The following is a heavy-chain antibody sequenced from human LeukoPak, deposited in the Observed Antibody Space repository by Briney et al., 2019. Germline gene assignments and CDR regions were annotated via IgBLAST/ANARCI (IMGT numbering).Heavy chain of an antibody. CDR1: GFTFSNAW. CDR2: IRSKTDGGTT. V-gene: IGHV3-15*01. CDR3: RVVVAATNDAFDI. D-gene: IGHD2-15*01. J-gene: IGHJ3*02. Sequence: GGSLRLSCAASGFTFSNAWMSWVRQAPGKGPEWDGRIRSKTDGGTTDYAAPVKGRFTISRDDSKNTLYLQMNSLKTEDTAVYYCRVVVAATNDAFDIWGQGTMVTVSS.